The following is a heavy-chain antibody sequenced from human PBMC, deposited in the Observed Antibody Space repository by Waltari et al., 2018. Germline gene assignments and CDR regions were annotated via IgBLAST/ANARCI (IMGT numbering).Heavy chain of an antibody. V-gene: IGHV4-34*01. D-gene: IGHD3-3*01. Sequence: QVQLQQWGAGLLKPSETLSLTCAVYGGSFSGYYWSWIRQPPGKGLEWIGEINHSGSTNYNPSLKSRVTISVDTSKNQFSLKLSSVTAADTAVYYCARLELRFLARSYYYGMDVWGQGTTVTVSS. CDR3: ARLELRFLARSYYYGMDV. CDR2: INHSGST. CDR1: GGSFSGYY. J-gene: IGHJ6*02.